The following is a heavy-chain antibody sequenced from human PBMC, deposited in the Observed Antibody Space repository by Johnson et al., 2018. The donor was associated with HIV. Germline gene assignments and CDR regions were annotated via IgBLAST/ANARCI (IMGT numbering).Heavy chain of an antibody. CDR3: GSLGDGHQKGAFEI. CDR1: GFTFSSYA. V-gene: IGHV3-30*04. D-gene: IGHD5-24*01. Sequence: QVQLVESGGGVVQPGRSLRLSCAASGFTFSSYAMHWVRQAPGKGLEWVAVISYDGSNKYYADSVKGRFTVSRDNAKMSLFLQMNSLSVEDTAVYFCGSLGDGHQKGAFEIWGQGTMVTVSS. CDR2: ISYDGSNK. J-gene: IGHJ3*02.